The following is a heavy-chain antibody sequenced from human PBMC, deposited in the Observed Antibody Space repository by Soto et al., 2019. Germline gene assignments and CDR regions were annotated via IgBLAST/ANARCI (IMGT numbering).Heavy chain of an antibody. CDR2: IYYSGST. Sequence: SETLSLTCTVSGGSISSSSYYWGWIRQPPGKGLEWIGSIYYSGSTYYNPSLKSRVTISVDTSKNQFSLKLSSVTAADTAVYYCARRVLIESAYYYSYMDVWGKGTTVTVSS. CDR3: ARRVLIESAYYYSYMDV. CDR1: GGSISSSSYY. D-gene: IGHD3-3*01. V-gene: IGHV4-39*01. J-gene: IGHJ6*03.